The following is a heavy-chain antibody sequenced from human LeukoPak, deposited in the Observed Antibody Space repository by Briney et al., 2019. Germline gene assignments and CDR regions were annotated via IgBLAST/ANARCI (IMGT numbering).Heavy chain of an antibody. V-gene: IGHV4-31*03. D-gene: IGHD2-2*01. CDR2: IYYSGST. J-gene: IGHJ4*02. CDR1: GGSISSGGYY. CDR3: ARGKENIVVVPALGFDY. Sequence: ASETLSLTCTVSGGSISSGGYYWSWIRQHPGKGLEWIGYIYYSGSTYYNPSLKSRVTISVDTSKNQFSLKLSSVTAAGTAVYYCARGKENIVVVPALGFDYWGQGTLVTVSS.